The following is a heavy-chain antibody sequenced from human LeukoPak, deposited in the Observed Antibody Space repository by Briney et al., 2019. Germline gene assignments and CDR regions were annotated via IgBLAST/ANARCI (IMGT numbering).Heavy chain of an antibody. CDR1: GGSISSHY. CDR2: IYYSGST. Sequence: SETLSLTCTVSGGSISSHYWSWIRQPPGEGLEWIGYIYYSGSTNYNPSLKSRVTISVDTSKNQFSLKLSSVTAADTAVYYCARGGSSWYLGNWFDPWGQGTLVTVSS. CDR3: ARGGSSWYLGNWFDP. J-gene: IGHJ5*02. V-gene: IGHV4-59*11. D-gene: IGHD6-13*01.